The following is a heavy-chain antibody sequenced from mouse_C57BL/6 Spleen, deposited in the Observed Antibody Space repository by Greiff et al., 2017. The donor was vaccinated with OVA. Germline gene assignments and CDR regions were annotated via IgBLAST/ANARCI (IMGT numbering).Heavy chain of an antibody. V-gene: IGHV1-52*01. D-gene: IGHD1-1*01. CDR3: ARCDYCDRYFDD. CDR1: GYTFTSYW. Sequence: QVQLQQPGAELVRPGASVKLSCKASGYTFTSYWMHWVKQRPVQGLEWIGNIDPSGSDTHYNQKFKDKATLTVDTSSSTAYMQLSSLTSEDSAVYYCARCDYCDRYFDDWGKGTTVTVSS. CDR2: IDPSGSDT. J-gene: IGHJ1*03.